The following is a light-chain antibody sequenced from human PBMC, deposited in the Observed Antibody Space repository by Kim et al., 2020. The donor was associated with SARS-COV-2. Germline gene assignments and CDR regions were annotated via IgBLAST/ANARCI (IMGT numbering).Light chain of an antibody. CDR1: KLGDKY. CDR2: EDT. V-gene: IGLV3-1*01. CDR3: QAWDSSTGV. Sequence: VSPGQTASITCSGDKLGDKYACWYQQKPGQSPVLVIYEDTKRPSGIPERFSGSNSGNTATLTSRGTQAMDEADYYCQAWDSSTGVFGTGTKVTVL. J-gene: IGLJ1*01.